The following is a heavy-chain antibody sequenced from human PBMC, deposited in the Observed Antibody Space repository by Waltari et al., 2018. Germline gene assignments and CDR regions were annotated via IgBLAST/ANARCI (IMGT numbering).Heavy chain of an antibody. V-gene: IGHV3-30*18. CDR1: GFTFSSSG. CDR3: AKPQGTDLYYFDH. Sequence: QVQLVESGGGMVQSGRSLRLSCAASGFTFSSSGMHWVRQAPGKGMEWVALIAYDGTNEIYADSVQGRFTISRDNYKKTLYLQMDSLRAEDTAVYYCAKPQGTDLYYFDHWGQGTLVTVSS. D-gene: IGHD3-3*01. J-gene: IGHJ4*02. CDR2: IAYDGTNE.